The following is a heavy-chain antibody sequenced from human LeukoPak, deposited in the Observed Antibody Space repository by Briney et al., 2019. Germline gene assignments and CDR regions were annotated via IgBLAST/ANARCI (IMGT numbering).Heavy chain of an antibody. Sequence: SETLSLTCTVSGGSISSGDYYWSWIRQPPGKGLEWIGYIYYSGSTYYNPSLKSRVTISVDTSKNQFSLKLSSVTAADTAVYYCARDRGGATRFDYWGQGTLVTVSS. CDR1: GGSISSGDYY. CDR2: IYYSGST. D-gene: IGHD1-26*01. J-gene: IGHJ4*02. V-gene: IGHV4-30-4*08. CDR3: ARDRGGATRFDY.